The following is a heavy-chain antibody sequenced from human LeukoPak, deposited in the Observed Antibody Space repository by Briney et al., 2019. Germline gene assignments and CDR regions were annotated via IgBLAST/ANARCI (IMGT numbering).Heavy chain of an antibody. D-gene: IGHD3-10*01. CDR1: GGSFSGYS. CDR3: ARGVDYYGV. Sequence: SETLSLTCAVYGGSFSGYSWNWIRQPPVKGLEWIGEINHSGGTNYNPSLKSRVTISVDTSKKQFSLKLSSVTAADTAVYYCARGVDYYGVWGQGTLVTVTS. J-gene: IGHJ4*02. V-gene: IGHV4-34*01. CDR2: INHSGGT.